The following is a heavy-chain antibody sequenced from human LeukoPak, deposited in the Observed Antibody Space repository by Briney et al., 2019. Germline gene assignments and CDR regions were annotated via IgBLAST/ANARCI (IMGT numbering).Heavy chain of an antibody. J-gene: IGHJ5*02. CDR3: ARHGYYDYVWGSYRWYWFDP. V-gene: IGHV1-18*01. Sequence: ASVKVSCKASGYTFTSYGISWVRQAPGQGLEWMGWISAYNGNTNYAQKLQGRVTMTTDTSTSTAYMELRSLRSDDTAVYYCARHGYYDYVWGSYRWYWFDPWGQGTLVTVSS. CDR1: GYTFTSYG. CDR2: ISAYNGNT. D-gene: IGHD3-16*02.